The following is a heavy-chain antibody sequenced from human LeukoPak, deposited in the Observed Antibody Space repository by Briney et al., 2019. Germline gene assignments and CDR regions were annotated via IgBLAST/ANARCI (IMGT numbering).Heavy chain of an antibody. J-gene: IGHJ4*02. D-gene: IGHD3-22*01. Sequence: GGSLRLSCAASGFTFSSYGMHWVRQAPGKGLEWVAFIRYDGSNKYYADSVKGRFTISRDNSKNTLYLQINSLRAEDTAVYYCAKDQGYYYDSSGYPPVGFDYWGQGTLVTVSS. CDR2: IRYDGSNK. CDR3: AKDQGYYYDSSGYPPVGFDY. V-gene: IGHV3-30*02. CDR1: GFTFSSYG.